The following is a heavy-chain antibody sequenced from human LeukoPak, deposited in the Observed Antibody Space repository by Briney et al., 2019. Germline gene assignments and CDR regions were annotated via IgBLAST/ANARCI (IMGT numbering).Heavy chain of an antibody. CDR3: ARDGGDIVVVTGLNWFDP. Sequence: ASVKVSCKASGYTFTSYYMHWVRQAPGQGLEWMGIINPSGGSTSYAQKFQGRVTMTRDTSTSTVYMELSSLRSEDTAVYYCARDGGDIVVVTGLNWFDPWGQGTLVTVS. CDR2: INPSGGST. D-gene: IGHD2-21*02. V-gene: IGHV1-46*01. J-gene: IGHJ5*02. CDR1: GYTFTSYY.